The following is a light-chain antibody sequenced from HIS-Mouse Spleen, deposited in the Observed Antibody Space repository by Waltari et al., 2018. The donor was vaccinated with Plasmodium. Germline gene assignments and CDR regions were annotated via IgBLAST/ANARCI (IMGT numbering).Light chain of an antibody. J-gene: IGLJ3*02. CDR1: CSNLGNNY. V-gene: IGLV1-51*01. CDR3: GTWDSSLSAGV. Sequence: QSLLTQPPSVSAAPGQLVTISRSGSCSNLGNNYVSWYQQLPGTAPKLLIFDNNKRPSGIPDRFSGSKSGTSATLGITGLQTGDEADYYCGTWDSSLSAGVFGGGTKLTVL. CDR2: DNN.